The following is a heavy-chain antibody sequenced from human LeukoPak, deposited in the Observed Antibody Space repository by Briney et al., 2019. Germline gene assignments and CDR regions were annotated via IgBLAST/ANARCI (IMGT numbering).Heavy chain of an antibody. J-gene: IGHJ3*02. CDR2: ISSSSSYI. Sequence: NPGGSLRLSCAASGFTFSSYSMNWVRQAPGKGLEWVSSISSSSSYIYYADSVKGRFTISRDSAKNSLYLQMNSLRAEDTAVYYCARYGGPRVHDAFDIWGQGTMVTVSS. CDR3: ARYGGPRVHDAFDI. D-gene: IGHD4-23*01. CDR1: GFTFSSYS. V-gene: IGHV3-21*01.